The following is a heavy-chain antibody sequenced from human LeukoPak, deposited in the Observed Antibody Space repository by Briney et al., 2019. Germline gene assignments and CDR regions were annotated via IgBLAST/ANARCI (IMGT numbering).Heavy chain of an antibody. CDR3: VRGPYGASISKWFDP. V-gene: IGHV4-59*01. CDR2: IYYSGDT. Sequence: PSETLSLTCTVSRGSISGYSWSWIRQSPGGGLEWIGYIYYSGDTAYNPSLRSRVTLSVDTSKNQFSLQLRSVTTADTAVYYCVRGPYGASISKWFDPWGQGTQVTVPS. J-gene: IGHJ5*02. D-gene: IGHD4/OR15-4a*01. CDR1: RGSISGYS.